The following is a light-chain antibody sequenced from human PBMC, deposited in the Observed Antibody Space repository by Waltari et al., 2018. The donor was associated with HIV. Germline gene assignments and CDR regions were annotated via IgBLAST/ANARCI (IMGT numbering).Light chain of an antibody. CDR1: SSDVVNYNY. V-gene: IGLV2-14*03. CDR2: DVN. J-gene: IGLJ3*02. CDR3: TSYTSSDTWV. Sequence: QSALTQPASVSGSPGQSITISCTGTSSDVVNYNYVSWFQQPPDKAPTLILFDVNKRPSGVSSRFSGSKSAKTASLTISGLQPEDEGDYFCTSYTSSDTWVFGGGTKVTVL.